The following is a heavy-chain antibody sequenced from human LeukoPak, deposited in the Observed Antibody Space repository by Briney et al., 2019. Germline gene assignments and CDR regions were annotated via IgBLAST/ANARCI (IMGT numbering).Heavy chain of an antibody. Sequence: SETLSLTCTVSGGSISSSSYYWGWIRQPPGKGLEWIGSIYHSGRTYYNPSLKSRVTISVDTSKNQFSLRVTSVTAADTAVYYCVSSSWAFDFWGQGTLVSVSS. V-gene: IGHV4-39*01. D-gene: IGHD6-13*01. J-gene: IGHJ4*02. CDR2: IYHSGRT. CDR3: VSSSWAFDF. CDR1: GGSISSSSYY.